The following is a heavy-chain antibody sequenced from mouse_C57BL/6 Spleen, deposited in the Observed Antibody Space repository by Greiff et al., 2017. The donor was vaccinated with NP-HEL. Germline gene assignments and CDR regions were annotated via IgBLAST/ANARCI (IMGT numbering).Heavy chain of an antibody. Sequence: VMLVESGPGLVAPSQSLSITCTVSGFSLTSYGVHWVRQPPGKGLEWLVVIWSDGSTTYNSALKSRLSISKDNSKSQVFLKMNSLQTDDTAMYYCARHRGFRDYAMDYWGQGTSVTVSS. D-gene: IGHD3-1*01. CDR3: ARHRGFRDYAMDY. CDR2: IWSDGST. CDR1: GFSLTSYG. V-gene: IGHV2-6-1*01. J-gene: IGHJ4*01.